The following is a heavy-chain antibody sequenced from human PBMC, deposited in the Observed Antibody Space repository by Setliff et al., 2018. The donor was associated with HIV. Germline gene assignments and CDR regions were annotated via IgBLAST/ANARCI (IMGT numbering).Heavy chain of an antibody. V-gene: IGHV4-61*09. Sequence: PSETLSLTCTVSGGSISSGTYYWSWIRQPAGKGLEWIGHIYTSGSTNYNPSLKSRVTISVDTSKNQFSLKLSSVTAADTAVYYCARGVGEYSSGWYPVQWPYYYYYGMDVWGQGTTVTVSS. D-gene: IGHD6-19*01. J-gene: IGHJ6*02. CDR1: GGSISSGTYY. CDR2: IYTSGST. CDR3: ARGVGEYSSGWYPVQWPYYYYYGMDV.